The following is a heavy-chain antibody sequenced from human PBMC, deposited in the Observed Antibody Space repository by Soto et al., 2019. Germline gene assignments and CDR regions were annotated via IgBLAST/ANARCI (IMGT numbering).Heavy chain of an antibody. Sequence: SETRSLTCTVSGASVSTGYWSWIRQPPGKGPEWIGFMYFGGSFNYNPSLTSRVTISVETSKNQFSLTLTSVTAADTAVYYCARHFSVDYFDYWGQGALVTVSS. CDR1: GASVSTGY. CDR2: MYFGGSF. J-gene: IGHJ4*02. V-gene: IGHV4-59*08. CDR3: ARHFSVDYFDY.